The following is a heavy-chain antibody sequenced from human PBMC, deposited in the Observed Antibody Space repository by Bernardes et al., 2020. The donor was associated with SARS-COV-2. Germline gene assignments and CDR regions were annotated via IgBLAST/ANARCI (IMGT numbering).Heavy chain of an antibody. CDR1: GLTVRDTY. Sequence: SLRLSCAASGLTVRDTYMTWVRQAPGKGLEWVALMYSGGRTYYADSVKGRFTVSRDNSKNTLYLQMNSLRAEDTAVYYCASVMATWDRGLFSNTYYFYGMEDWGQGTTVTVS. CDR3: ASVMATWDRGLFSNTYYFYGMED. V-gene: IGHV3-66*01. CDR2: MYSGGRT. D-gene: IGHD3-10*01. J-gene: IGHJ6*02.